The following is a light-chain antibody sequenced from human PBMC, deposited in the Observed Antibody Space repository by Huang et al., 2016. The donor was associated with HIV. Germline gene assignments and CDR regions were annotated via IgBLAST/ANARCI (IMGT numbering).Light chain of an antibody. CDR2: AAS. CDR3: QQSYSAPLYT. J-gene: IGKJ2*01. V-gene: IGKV1-39*01. Sequence: DIQMTQSPSSLSASVGDRVTITCRASQSISTYLHWYHQKPGKAPKLLIYAASTLQSGVPSRFRGSGSGTDFTLTISSLQSEDLGTYFCQQSYSAPLYTFGQGTKLEI. CDR1: QSISTY.